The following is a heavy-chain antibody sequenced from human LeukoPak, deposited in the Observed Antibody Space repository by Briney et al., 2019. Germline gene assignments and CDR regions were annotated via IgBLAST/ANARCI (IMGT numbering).Heavy chain of an antibody. J-gene: IGHJ4*02. CDR3: VREGEGPLSKDFDY. D-gene: IGHD2/OR15-2a*01. V-gene: IGHV1-2*02. CDR1: GFTFTDHY. Sequence: ASMKVSCKSSGFTFTDHYIHWVRQGPGQGLEWMGYIGPHSTFTSSPQEFQGRVTMTRDASMSTAYMELTRLTSDDTAVYYCVREGEGPLSKDFDYWGQGTLVTVFS. CDR2: IGPHSTFT.